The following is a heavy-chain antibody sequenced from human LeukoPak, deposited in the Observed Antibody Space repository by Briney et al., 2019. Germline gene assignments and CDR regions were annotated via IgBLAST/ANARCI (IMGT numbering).Heavy chain of an antibody. CDR1: GFLFSPYS. Sequence: PGGSLNLSFAASGFLFSPYSMTWVRQAPGKGLEWVSSMLSGGTYIYYADSVRGRFTISRDNAKNSLSLVMKSLRAEDTAVYYCARDRPTGASRLFVVQWGQGTLVTVSS. CDR3: ARDRPTGASRLFVVQ. CDR2: MLSGGTYI. V-gene: IGHV3-21*01. J-gene: IGHJ4*02. D-gene: IGHD3-3*01.